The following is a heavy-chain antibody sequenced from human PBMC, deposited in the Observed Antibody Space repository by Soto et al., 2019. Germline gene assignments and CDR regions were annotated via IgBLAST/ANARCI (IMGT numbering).Heavy chain of an antibody. V-gene: IGHV3-30*18. CDR1: GFTFSSYG. J-gene: IGHJ6*02. Sequence: QVQLVESGGGVVQPGRSLRLSCAASGFTFSSYGMHWVRQAPGKGLEWVAVISYDGSNKYYADSVKGRFTIARDNSKNTLYLQMSSPRAEDTAVYYCVKDGSSGWPYYYGLDVWGQGTSVTVSS. CDR2: ISYDGSNK. CDR3: VKDGSSGWPYYYGLDV. D-gene: IGHD6-19*01.